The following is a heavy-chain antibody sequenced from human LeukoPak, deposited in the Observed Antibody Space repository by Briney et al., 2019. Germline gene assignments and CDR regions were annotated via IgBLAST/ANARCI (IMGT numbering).Heavy chain of an antibody. CDR1: GYSISSGYY. CDR3: ARVPMRPHAFDI. Sequence: SETLSLTCAVSGYSISSGYYWGWIRQPPGKGLEWIGSIYHSGSTNYNPSLKSRVTMSVDTSKNQFSLKLSSVTAADTAVYYCARVPMRPHAFDIWGQGTMVTVSS. D-gene: IGHD6-25*01. J-gene: IGHJ3*02. V-gene: IGHV4-38-2*01. CDR2: IYHSGST.